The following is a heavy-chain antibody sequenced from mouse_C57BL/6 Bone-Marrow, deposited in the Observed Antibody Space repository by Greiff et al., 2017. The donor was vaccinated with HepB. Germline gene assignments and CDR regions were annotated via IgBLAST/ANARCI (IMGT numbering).Heavy chain of an antibody. CDR2: IHPNSGST. CDR1: GYTFTSYW. D-gene: IGHD1-1*01. J-gene: IGHJ2*01. CDR3: ASHYYGSYYFDY. V-gene: IGHV1-64*01. Sequence: VQLQQPGAELVKPGASVKLSCKASGYTFTSYWMHWVKQRPGQGLEWIGMIHPNSGSTNYNEKFKSKATLTVDKSSSTAYMQLSSLTSEDSAVYYCASHYYGSYYFDYWGQGTTLTVSS.